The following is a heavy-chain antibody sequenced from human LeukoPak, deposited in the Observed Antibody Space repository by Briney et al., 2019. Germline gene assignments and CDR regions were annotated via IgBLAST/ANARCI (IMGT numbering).Heavy chain of an antibody. CDR3: ASVWFGEFIDAFDI. J-gene: IGHJ3*02. Sequence: GGSLRLSCAPSGFTFSSYAMHWVRQAPGKGLEWVAVISYDGSNKYYADSVKGRFTISRDNSKNTLYLQMSSLRAEDTAVYYCASVWFGEFIDAFDIWGQGTVVTVSS. CDR1: GFTFSSYA. V-gene: IGHV3-30*04. D-gene: IGHD3-10*01. CDR2: ISYDGSNK.